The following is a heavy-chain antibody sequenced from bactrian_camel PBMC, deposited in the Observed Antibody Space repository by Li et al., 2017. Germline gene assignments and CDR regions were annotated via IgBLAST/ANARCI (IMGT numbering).Heavy chain of an antibody. D-gene: IGHD6*01. Sequence: HVQLVESGGGSVQAGGSRRLSCFSEYTSTSYCMGWFRQAPGKEREGVARIATGSGNTYYADSVKGRFTLSRDDAKNTVYLQMNNLQPEDTATYYCAEGRGSRGEHCYSLNYWGQGTQVTVSS. CDR2: IATGSGNT. CDR3: AEGRGSRGEHCYSLNY. J-gene: IGHJ4*01. CDR1: EYTSTSYC. V-gene: IGHV3S1*01.